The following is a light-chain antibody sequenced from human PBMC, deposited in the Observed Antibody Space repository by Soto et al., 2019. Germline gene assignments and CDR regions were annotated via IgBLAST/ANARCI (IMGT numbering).Light chain of an antibody. CDR2: GSK. CDR3: QSYDSSLSAWV. V-gene: IGLV1-40*01. J-gene: IGLJ1*01. Sequence: QSVLTQPPSVSGAPGQRVNISCIGSSSNIGAGSDVHWYQQVPGTPPKLLIYGSKNRPSGVPDRFSGSKSGTSASLAITGLQAEDEADFYCQSYDSSLSAWVFGTGAKVTVL. CDR1: SSNIGAGSD.